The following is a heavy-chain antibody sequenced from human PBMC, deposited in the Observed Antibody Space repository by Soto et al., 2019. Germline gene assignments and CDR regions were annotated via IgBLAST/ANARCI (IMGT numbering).Heavy chain of an antibody. CDR2: INHRGSL. V-gene: IGHV4-31*03. Sequence: PSETLSLTCTFTGGSMTSGDQYWTWIRHRPGEGLEWFGYINHRGSLYYNPSLKSRVCMSVDTSKNQFSLNLSSVTAADTAVYYCARELPKRQGSNKDVWGERTTVTVDS. D-gene: IGHD1-1*01. CDR3: ARELPKRQGSNKDV. J-gene: IGHJ6*04. CDR1: GGSMTSGDQY.